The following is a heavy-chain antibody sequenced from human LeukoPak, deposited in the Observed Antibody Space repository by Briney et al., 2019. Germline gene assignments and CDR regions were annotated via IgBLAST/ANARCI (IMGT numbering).Heavy chain of an antibody. CDR1: GYSITSYW. CDR2: IYPGDSYT. CDR3: PRHGGVAVAGTGYYFDY. J-gene: IGHJ4*02. Sequence: GESLKISCKGSGYSITSYWIGWVRQMPGKGLEWMGIIYPGDSYTRYSPSFQGQVTISADKSISTAYLQWSSLEASDTAMYYCPRHGGVAVAGTGYYFDYWGQGTLVTVSS. V-gene: IGHV5-51*01. D-gene: IGHD6-19*01.